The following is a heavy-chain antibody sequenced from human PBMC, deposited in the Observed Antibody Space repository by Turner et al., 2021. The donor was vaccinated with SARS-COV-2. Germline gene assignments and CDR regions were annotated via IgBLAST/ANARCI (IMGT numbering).Heavy chain of an antibody. D-gene: IGHD6-13*01. CDR2: ITQDGSEK. CDR3: ARLHTSSWYFDY. J-gene: IGHJ4*02. V-gene: IGHV3-7*03. CDR1: GFTFSSYW. Sequence: EVQLVGSGGGLVQPGGSLRLALPALGFTFSSYWMSWVRQAPGKALEWVANITQDGSEKYYGDSVKGRFTISRDNAKNSLYLQMNSLRADDTAVYYCARLHTSSWYFDYWGQGTLVTVSS.